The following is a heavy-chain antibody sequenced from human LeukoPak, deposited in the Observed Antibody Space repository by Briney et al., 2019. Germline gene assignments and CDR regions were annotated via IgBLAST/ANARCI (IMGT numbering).Heavy chain of an antibody. J-gene: IGHJ3*02. D-gene: IGHD3-10*01. CDR2: INWNSGST. Sequence: GGSLRLSCAASVFTFDDYGMSWVRQAPGKGLEWVSGINWNSGSTGYADSVKGRFTISRDNAKNSLYLQMNSLRAEDTALYYCARKFHAGSGSYNTDAFDIWGQGTMVTVSS. V-gene: IGHV3-20*04. CDR3: ARKFHAGSGSYNTDAFDI. CDR1: VFTFDDYG.